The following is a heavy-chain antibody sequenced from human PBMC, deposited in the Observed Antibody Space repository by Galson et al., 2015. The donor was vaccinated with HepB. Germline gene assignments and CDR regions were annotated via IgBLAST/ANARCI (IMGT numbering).Heavy chain of an antibody. CDR2: ISWNSDSI. CDR1: GFTFDDCA. D-gene: IGHD3-3*01. J-gene: IGHJ4*02. CDR3: AKGQNDFWGAYPYYFDF. V-gene: IGHV3-9*01. Sequence: SLRLSCAASGFTFDDCAMHWVRQVPGKGLEWISGISWNSDSIAYADSVKGRFTVSRDNAKNLLYVQMTSLRPEDTAWYYCAKGQNDFWGAYPYYFDFWGQGTQVTVAS.